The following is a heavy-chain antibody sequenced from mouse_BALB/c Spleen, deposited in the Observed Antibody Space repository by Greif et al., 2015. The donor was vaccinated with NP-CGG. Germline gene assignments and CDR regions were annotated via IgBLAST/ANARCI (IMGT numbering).Heavy chain of an antibody. D-gene: IGHD1-1*01. J-gene: IGHJ4*01. CDR1: GFSLTSYG. V-gene: IGHV2-5*01. Sequence: VKLQESGPGLVQPSQSLSITCTVSGFSLTSYGVHWVRQSPGKGLEWLGVIWRGGSTDYNAAFMSRLSITKDNSKSQVFFKMNSLQADDTAIYYCATTYYGSSHYAMDYWGQGTSVTISS. CDR2: IWRGGST. CDR3: ATTYYGSSHYAMDY.